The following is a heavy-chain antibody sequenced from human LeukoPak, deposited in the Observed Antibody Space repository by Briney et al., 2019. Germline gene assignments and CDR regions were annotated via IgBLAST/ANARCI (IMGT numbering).Heavy chain of an antibody. D-gene: IGHD3-3*01. CDR3: AAQRGASLHDFWSTRLFDP. CDR1: GFTFHTSA. Sequence: SVKVSCKASGFTFHTSAMQWVRQARGQRLEWIGWIFLGSGNTVYSHKFHDRVIITRDMSTSTVYMELDSLGSEDTAVYYCAAQRGASLHDFWSTRLFDPWGQGTLVTVSS. CDR2: IFLGSGNT. J-gene: IGHJ5*02. V-gene: IGHV1-58*02.